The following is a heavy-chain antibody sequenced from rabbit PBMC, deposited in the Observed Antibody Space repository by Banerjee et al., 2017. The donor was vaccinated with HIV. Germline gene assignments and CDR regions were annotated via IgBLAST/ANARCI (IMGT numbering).Heavy chain of an antibody. CDR3: ATSDYIGGDYAFNL. D-gene: IGHD2-1*01. J-gene: IGHJ4*01. CDR2: IYTSGGST. Sequence: QQQLEESGGGLVKPGGTLTLTCKASGIDFSGYYYMCWVRQAPGKGLEWIACIYTSGGSTYYASWAKGRFTISKTSSTTVTLQMTSLTAADTATYFCATSDYIGGDYAFNLWGPGTLVTVS. V-gene: IGHV1S45*01. CDR1: GIDFSGYYY.